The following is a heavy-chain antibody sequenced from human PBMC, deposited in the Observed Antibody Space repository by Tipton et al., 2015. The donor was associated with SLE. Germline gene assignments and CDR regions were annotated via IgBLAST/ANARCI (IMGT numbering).Heavy chain of an antibody. CDR1: GGSISSSSYY. D-gene: IGHD3-3*01. J-gene: IGHJ4*02. CDR2: IYYSGST. V-gene: IGHV4-39*07. CDR3: ARHGAGSGYLDY. Sequence: TLSLTCTVSGGSISSSSYYWGWIRQPPGKGLEWIGSIYYSGSTYYNPSLKSRVTISVDTSKNQFSLKLSSVTAADTAVYYCARHGAGSGYLDYWGQGTLVTVSS.